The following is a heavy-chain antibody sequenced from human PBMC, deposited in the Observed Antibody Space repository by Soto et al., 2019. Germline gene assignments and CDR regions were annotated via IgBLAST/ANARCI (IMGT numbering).Heavy chain of an antibody. CDR2: ISGSGGST. V-gene: IGHV3-23*01. CDR1: GFTFSSYA. D-gene: IGHD2-15*01. J-gene: IGHJ2*01. Sequence: PGGSLRLSCAASGFTFSSYAMSWVRQAPGKGLEWVSAISGSGGSTYYADSVKGRFTISRDNSKNTLYLQMNSLGAEDTAVYYCARDRWPSPISYWYFDLWGRGTLVTVSS. CDR3: ARDRWPSPISYWYFDL.